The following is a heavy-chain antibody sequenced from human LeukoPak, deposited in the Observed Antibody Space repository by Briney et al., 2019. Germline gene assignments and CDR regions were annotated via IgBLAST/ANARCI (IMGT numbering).Heavy chain of an antibody. CDR1: GFTFGSYG. CDR2: IWFDGSHK. D-gene: IGHD3-16*01. CDR3: ASDLRVGHERYEAFNI. J-gene: IGHJ3*02. V-gene: IGHV3-33*01. Sequence: GGSLRVSCAASGFTFGSYGMHWVRQAPGKGLEWVALIWFDGSHKYYGDSVKGRFTISRDNSKNTLHLQMNSLRAEDTAVYYCASDLRVGHERYEAFNIWGQGTMVIVSS.